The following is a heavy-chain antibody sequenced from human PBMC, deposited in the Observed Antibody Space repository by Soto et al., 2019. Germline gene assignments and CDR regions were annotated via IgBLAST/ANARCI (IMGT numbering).Heavy chain of an antibody. Sequence: AGGSLRLSCAASGFTFSDYYMSWIRQAPGKGLEWVSYISSSGSTIYYADSVKGRFTISRDNSRNTVYLQMNSLRGDDTALYYCVKNSGWFNTWGQGALVTVSS. D-gene: IGHD3-10*01. J-gene: IGHJ5*02. CDR1: GFTFSDYY. V-gene: IGHV3-11*01. CDR2: ISSSGSTI. CDR3: VKNSGWFNT.